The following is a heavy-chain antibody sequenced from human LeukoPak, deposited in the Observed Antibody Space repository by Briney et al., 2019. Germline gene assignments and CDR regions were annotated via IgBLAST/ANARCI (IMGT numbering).Heavy chain of an antibody. CDR3: ARVLDSGLDY. J-gene: IGHJ4*02. V-gene: IGHV1-46*01. CDR1: GYTFTSYY. D-gene: IGHD5-12*01. Sequence: ASVKVSCKASGYTFTSYYIHWVRQAPGQGLEWMGIINPSGGSTSYAQKFQGRVTMTRDTSTSTVYMDLSSLRPEDTAVYYCARVLDSGLDYWGQGTLVTVSS. CDR2: INPSGGST.